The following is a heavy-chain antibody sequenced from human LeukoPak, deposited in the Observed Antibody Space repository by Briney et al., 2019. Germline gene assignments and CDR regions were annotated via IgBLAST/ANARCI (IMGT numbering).Heavy chain of an antibody. V-gene: IGHV1-8*01. D-gene: IGHD2-21*02. CDR3: ARVREGGYVVVAAYYYYMDV. Sequence: ASVKVSCKASGYTFTSYDINWVRQATGQGLEWMGWMNPNSGNTGYAQKFQGRVTMTRNTSISTAYMELSSLRSEDTAVYYCARVREGGYVVVAAYYYYMDVWGKGTTVTISS. J-gene: IGHJ6*03. CDR1: GYTFTSYD. CDR2: MNPNSGNT.